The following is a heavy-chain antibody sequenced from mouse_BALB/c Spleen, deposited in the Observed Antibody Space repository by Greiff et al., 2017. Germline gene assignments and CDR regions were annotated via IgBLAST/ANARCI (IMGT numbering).Heavy chain of an antibody. D-gene: IGHD1-2*01. CDR1: GFTFSSYY. CDR3: AARPATGYAMDY. J-gene: IGHJ4*01. Sequence: DVMLVESGGGLVQPGGSLKLSCAASGFTFSSYYMSWVRQTPEKRLELVAAINSNGGSTYYPDTVKGRFTISRDNTKNTLFLQMSSLKSEDTTLYYCAARPATGYAMDYWGQGTSVTVSS. V-gene: IGHV5-6-2*01. CDR2: INSNGGST.